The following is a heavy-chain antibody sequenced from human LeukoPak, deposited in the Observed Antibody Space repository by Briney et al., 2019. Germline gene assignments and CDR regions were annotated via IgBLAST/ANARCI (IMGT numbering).Heavy chain of an antibody. CDR2: ISWNSGSI. V-gene: IGHV3-9*03. Sequence: PGRSLRLSCAASGFTFDDNAMQWVRQAPGKGLEWVSGISWNSGSIGYADSVKGRFTISRDNAKNSLYLQMNSLRAEDMALYYCAKGYCSSTSCYFDYWGQGTLVTVSS. D-gene: IGHD2-2*01. J-gene: IGHJ4*02. CDR1: GFTFDDNA. CDR3: AKGYCSSTSCYFDY.